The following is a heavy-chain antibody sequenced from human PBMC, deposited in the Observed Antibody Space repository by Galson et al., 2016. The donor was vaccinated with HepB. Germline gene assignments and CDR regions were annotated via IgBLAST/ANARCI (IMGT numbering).Heavy chain of an antibody. D-gene: IGHD1-1*01. V-gene: IGHV5-51*01. Sequence: QSGAEVKKPGESLKISCKTSGFSFATHWIACVRQLPGKGLEWMGIIYAGDSETRYSPPFQGQVTISVDKSTAVAYLQWNSLKASHSAMYYCARQRRNYGMDVWGQGTTVTVSS. J-gene: IGHJ6*02. CDR3: ARQRRNYGMDV. CDR2: IYAGDSET. CDR1: GFSFATHW.